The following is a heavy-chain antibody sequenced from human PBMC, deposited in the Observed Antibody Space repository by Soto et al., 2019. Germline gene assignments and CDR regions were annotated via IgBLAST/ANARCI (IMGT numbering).Heavy chain of an antibody. CDR3: ARDIWYYYDSSGYYPLPIGFDY. CDR1: GFTFSDYY. Sequence: GGSLRLSCAASGFTFSDYYMSWIRQAPGKGLEWVSYISSSSSYTNYAEYVKGRFTISRDNAKNSLYLQMNSLRAEETTEYYCARDIWYYYDSSGYYPLPIGFDYWGQGTLVTVSS. D-gene: IGHD3-22*01. CDR2: ISSSSSYT. V-gene: IGHV3-11*05. J-gene: IGHJ4*02.